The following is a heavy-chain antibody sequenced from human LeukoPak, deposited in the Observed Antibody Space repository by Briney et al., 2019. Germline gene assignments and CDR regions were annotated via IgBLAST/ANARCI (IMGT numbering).Heavy chain of an antibody. J-gene: IGHJ4*02. D-gene: IGHD3-3*01. Sequence: SETLSLTCTVSGGSISSYYWSWIRQPAGKGLEWIGRIYTSGSTNYNPSLKSRVTMSVDTSKNQFSLKLSSVTAADTAVYYCASDMGEVYDFWCGRIDYWGQGTLVTVSS. CDR3: ASDMGEVYDFWCGRIDY. CDR1: GGSISSYY. CDR2: IYTSGST. V-gene: IGHV4-4*07.